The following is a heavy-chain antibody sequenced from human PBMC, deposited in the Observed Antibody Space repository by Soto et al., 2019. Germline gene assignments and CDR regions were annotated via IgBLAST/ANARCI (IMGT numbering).Heavy chain of an antibody. CDR3: ARARGYCSGGSCYDY. CDR2: INYSGST. Sequence: SETLSLTCTVSGGSISSYYWSWIRQPPGKGLEWIGYINYSGSTNYNPSLKSRVTISVDTSKNQFSLKLSSVTAADTAVYYCARARGYCSGGSCYDYWGQGTLVTVS. J-gene: IGHJ4*02. D-gene: IGHD2-15*01. V-gene: IGHV4-59*01. CDR1: GGSISSYY.